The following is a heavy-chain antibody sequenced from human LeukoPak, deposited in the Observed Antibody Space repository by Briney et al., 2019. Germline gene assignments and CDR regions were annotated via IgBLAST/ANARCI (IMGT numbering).Heavy chain of an antibody. Sequence: PSETLSLTCTVSGGSISSSSYYWGWIRQPPGKGLEWIGSIYYSGSTYYNPSLKSRVTISVDTSKNQFSLKLSSVTAADTAVYYCARAVVDTVANSYYFDYWGQGTLVTVSS. CDR1: GGSISSSSYY. V-gene: IGHV4-39*07. CDR3: ARAVVDTVANSYYFDY. D-gene: IGHD4-23*01. CDR2: IYYSGST. J-gene: IGHJ4*02.